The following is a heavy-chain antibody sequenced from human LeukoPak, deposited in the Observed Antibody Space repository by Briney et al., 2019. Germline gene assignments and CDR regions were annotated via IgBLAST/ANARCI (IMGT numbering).Heavy chain of an antibody. CDR1: GGSISSGGYY. Sequence: SQTLSLTCTVSGGSISSGGYYWSWLRQHPGKGLEWFGYIYYSGSTYYNPSLKSRVTISVDTSKNQFSLKLSSVTAADTAVYYCARGRGGTFWSGYPHMDVWGKGTTVTVSS. V-gene: IGHV4-31*03. D-gene: IGHD3-3*01. J-gene: IGHJ6*03. CDR2: IYYSGST. CDR3: ARGRGGTFWSGYPHMDV.